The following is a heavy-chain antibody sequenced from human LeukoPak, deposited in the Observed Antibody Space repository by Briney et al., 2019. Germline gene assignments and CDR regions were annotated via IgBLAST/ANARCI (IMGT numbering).Heavy chain of an antibody. CDR3: AREGDSSGYYLDFDY. Sequence: ASVKVSCKASGFTFTSYGFSWVRQAPGQGLEWMGWINPNSGGTNYAQKFQGRVTMTRDTSISTAYMELSRLRSDDTAVYYCAREGDSSGYYLDFDYWGQGTLVTVSS. CDR2: INPNSGGT. CDR1: GFTFTSYG. V-gene: IGHV1-2*02. D-gene: IGHD3-22*01. J-gene: IGHJ4*02.